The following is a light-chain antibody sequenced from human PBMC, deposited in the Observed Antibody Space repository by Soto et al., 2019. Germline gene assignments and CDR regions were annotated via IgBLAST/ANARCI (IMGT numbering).Light chain of an antibody. CDR1: QTINRW. Sequence: DIQMTQSPATLSASLGDRVTITCRASQTINRWLAWYQQKPRKPPKLLIYDGSTLQSGVPSRFSGSGSGTEFTLTISSLQPDDVATYYCQQYNALWYTFGQGTKV. CDR2: DGS. J-gene: IGKJ2*01. CDR3: QQYNALWYT. V-gene: IGKV1-5*01.